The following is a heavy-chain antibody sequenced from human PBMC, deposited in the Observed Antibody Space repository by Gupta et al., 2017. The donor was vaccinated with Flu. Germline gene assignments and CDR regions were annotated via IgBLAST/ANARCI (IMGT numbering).Heavy chain of an antibody. CDR1: GFTFSSYG. CDR2: IWYDGSNK. V-gene: IGHV3-33*01. CDR3: ARXGEKVVVAAPPDY. D-gene: IGHD2-15*01. Sequence: QVQLVESGGGVVQPGRSLRLSCAASGFTFSSYGMHWVRQAPGKGLEWVAVIWYDGSNKYYADSVKGRFTISRDNSKNTLYLQMNSLRAEDXAVYYCARXGEKVVVAAPPDYWGQGTLVTVSS. J-gene: IGHJ4*02.